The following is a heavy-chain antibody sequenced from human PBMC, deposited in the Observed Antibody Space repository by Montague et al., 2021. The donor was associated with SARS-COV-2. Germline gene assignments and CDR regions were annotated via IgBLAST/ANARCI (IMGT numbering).Heavy chain of an antibody. CDR2: IYYSGST. D-gene: IGHD5-18*01. CDR1: GGSISSYY. CDR3: ARGSYGHDAFDI. V-gene: IGHV4-59*01. J-gene: IGHJ3*02. Sequence: SETLSLTCTVSGGSISSYYWSWIRQPPGKGLEWIGYIYYSGSTNYNPSLKSRVTISLDTSKNQFSLKLNSVTAADTAVYYCARGSYGHDAFDIWGQGTRVTVSS.